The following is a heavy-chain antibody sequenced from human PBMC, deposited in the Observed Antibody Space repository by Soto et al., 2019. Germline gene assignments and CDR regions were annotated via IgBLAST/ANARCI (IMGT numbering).Heavy chain of an antibody. V-gene: IGHV3-48*03. CDR3: ARDKDWALDY. D-gene: IGHD3-9*01. J-gene: IGHJ4*02. CDR2: IFVTGTTI. Sequence: GESLKISCVASGFTFSSYSMVWVRQAPGKGLQWVSYIFVTGTTIYYADSVKGRFTVSRDNAKNSLFLLMNSLRAEDTGIYYCARDKDWALDYWGQGTLVTVSS. CDR1: GFTFSSYS.